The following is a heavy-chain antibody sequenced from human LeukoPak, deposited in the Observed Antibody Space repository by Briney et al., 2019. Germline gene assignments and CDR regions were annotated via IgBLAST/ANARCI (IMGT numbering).Heavy chain of an antibody. CDR3: ARRDSAVGHYFDY. J-gene: IGHJ4*02. V-gene: IGHV4-59*06. CDR1: GGSTSSYY. D-gene: IGHD1-26*01. Sequence: PSETLSLTCTVSGGSTSSYYWSWIRQHPGKGLEWIGYIYYSGSTYYNPSLKSRVTISVDTSKNQFSLKLSSVTAADTAVYYCARRDSAVGHYFDYWGQGTLVTVSS. CDR2: IYYSGST.